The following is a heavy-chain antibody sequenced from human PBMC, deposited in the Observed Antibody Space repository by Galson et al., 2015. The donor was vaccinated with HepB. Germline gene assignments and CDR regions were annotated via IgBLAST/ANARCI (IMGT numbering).Heavy chain of an antibody. J-gene: IGHJ5*02. CDR3: ARGPNYYGSGFDP. CDR1: GFTVSSNY. Sequence: SLRLSCAASGFTVSSNYMSWVRQAPGKGLEWVSVIYSGGSTYYADSVKGRFTISRDNSKNTLYLQMNSLRAEDTAVYYCARGPNYYGSGFDPWGQGTLVTVSS. V-gene: IGHV3-66*02. CDR2: IYSGGST. D-gene: IGHD3-10*01.